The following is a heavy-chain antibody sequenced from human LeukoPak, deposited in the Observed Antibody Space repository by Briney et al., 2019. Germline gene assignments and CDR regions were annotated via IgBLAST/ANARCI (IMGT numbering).Heavy chain of an antibody. CDR1: GFTFSGYS. CDR3: ARGSSPPEDY. D-gene: IGHD6-6*01. CDR2: ISSSSTI. V-gene: IGHV3-48*01. J-gene: IGHJ4*02. Sequence: GGSLRLSCVASGFTFSGYSMNWVRQAPGKGLEWVSYISSSSTIYYADSVKGRFTISRDNAKNSLYQQMNSLRVEDTAVYYCARGSSPPEDYWGQGTLVTVSS.